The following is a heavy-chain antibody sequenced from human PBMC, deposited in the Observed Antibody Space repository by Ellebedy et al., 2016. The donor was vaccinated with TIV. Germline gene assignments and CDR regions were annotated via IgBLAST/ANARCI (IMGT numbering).Heavy chain of an antibody. Sequence: ASVKVSXXASGYTFTSYAMHWVRQAPGQRLEWMGWINAGNGNTKYSQKFQGRVTITRDTSASTAYMELSSLRSEDTAVYYCARYCSDFWSGYCGGMDVWGQGTTVTVSS. V-gene: IGHV1-3*01. CDR1: GYTFTSYA. CDR3: ARYCSDFWSGYCGGMDV. CDR2: INAGNGNT. D-gene: IGHD3-3*01. J-gene: IGHJ6*02.